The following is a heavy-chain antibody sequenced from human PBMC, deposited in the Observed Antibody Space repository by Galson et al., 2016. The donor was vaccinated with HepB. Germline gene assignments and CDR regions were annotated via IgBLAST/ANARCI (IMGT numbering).Heavy chain of an antibody. CDR2: IRTAGGYA. V-gene: IGHV3-23*01. D-gene: IGHD3-10*01. CDR1: GFTFSSDA. Sequence: SLRLSCAASGFTFSSDAMGWLRRAPGKGLECVTTIRTAGGYAYYADSVKGRLTISRDKSKNTLYLRINSQRAEDTAIYYCAKRSPYYFDYWGQGTQVTVSS. J-gene: IGHJ4*02. CDR3: AKRSPYYFDY.